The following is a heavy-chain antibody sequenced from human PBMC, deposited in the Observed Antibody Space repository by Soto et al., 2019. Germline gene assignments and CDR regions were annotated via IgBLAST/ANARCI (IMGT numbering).Heavy chain of an antibody. CDR2: INPILGIA. CDR3: QREDLGSGRGGSCLNPLDS. V-gene: IGHV1-69*08. CDR1: GGTFSSYT. Sequence: QVQLVQSGAEVKKPGSSVKVSCKASGGTFSSYTISWVRQAPGQGLEWMGRINPILGIANYAQKFQSRVTLTADNSTSTDYIELSSRRSEYTAVYYCQREDLGSGRGGSCLNPLDSWGKGTTVTVSS. D-gene: IGHD2-15*01. J-gene: IGHJ6*04.